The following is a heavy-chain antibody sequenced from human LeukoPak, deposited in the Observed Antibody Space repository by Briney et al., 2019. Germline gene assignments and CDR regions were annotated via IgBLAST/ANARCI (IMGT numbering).Heavy chain of an antibody. CDR1: GDTFSSYA. CDR2: IIPIFGTA. D-gene: IGHD2-2*01. Sequence: SVKVPCKASGDTFSSYAISWVRQAPGQGLEWMGGIIPIFGTANYAQKFQGRVTITTDESTSTAYMELSSLRSEDTAVYYCARGSKDCSSTSCYYYYWGQGTLVTVSS. V-gene: IGHV1-69*05. CDR3: ARGSKDCSSTSCYYYY. J-gene: IGHJ4*02.